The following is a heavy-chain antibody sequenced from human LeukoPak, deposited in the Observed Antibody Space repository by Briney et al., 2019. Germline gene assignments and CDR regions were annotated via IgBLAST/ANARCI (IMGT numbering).Heavy chain of an antibody. V-gene: IGHV1-8*03. CDR1: GYTFTSYD. Sequence: GASVKVSCKASGYTFTSYDINWVRQATGQGLEWMGWMNPNSGNTGYAQKFQGRVTITRNTSISTAYMELSSLRSEDTAVYYCNIVVVPAANQTFDYWGQGTLVTVSS. CDR2: MNPNSGNT. CDR3: NIVVVPAANQTFDY. J-gene: IGHJ4*02. D-gene: IGHD2-2*01.